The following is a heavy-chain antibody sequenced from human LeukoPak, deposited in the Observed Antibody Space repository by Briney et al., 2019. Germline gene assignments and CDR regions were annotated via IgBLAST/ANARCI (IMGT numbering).Heavy chain of an antibody. CDR2: IYYSGST. V-gene: IGHV4-59*08. Sequence: PSETLSLTCTVSGGSISSYYWSWIRQPPGKGLEWIGYIYYSGSTNYNPSLKSRVTISVDTSKNQFSLRLTSVTAVDTAVYYCARHVLGGLYGHYYFDFWGQGTLLTVSS. CDR3: ARHVLGGLYGHYYFDF. J-gene: IGHJ4*02. CDR1: GGSISSYY. D-gene: IGHD2-8*01.